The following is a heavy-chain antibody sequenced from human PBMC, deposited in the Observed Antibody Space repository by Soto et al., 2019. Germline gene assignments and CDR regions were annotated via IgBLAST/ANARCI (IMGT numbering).Heavy chain of an antibody. CDR1: GYTFTSYD. V-gene: IGHV1-8*01. D-gene: IGHD6-13*01. Sequence: QVQLVQSGAEVKKPGASVKVSCKASGYTFTSYDINWVRQATGQGLEWMGWMNPNSGSTVYAQKFQGRITMTRNTSISTAYMELSSLRSEDTAVDYCAREKSSWYDYWGQGTLVTVSS. J-gene: IGHJ4*02. CDR2: MNPNSGST. CDR3: AREKSSWYDY.